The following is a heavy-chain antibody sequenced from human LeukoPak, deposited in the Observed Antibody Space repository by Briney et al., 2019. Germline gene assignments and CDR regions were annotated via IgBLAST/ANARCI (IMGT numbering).Heavy chain of an antibody. CDR3: ARDLSVAGFDF. V-gene: IGHV3-7*01. Sequence: DSVKGRFTISRDNAKNSLFLKINTLRAEDTAVYYCARDLSVAGFDFWGQGTMATVSS. J-gene: IGHJ3*01. D-gene: IGHD6-19*01.